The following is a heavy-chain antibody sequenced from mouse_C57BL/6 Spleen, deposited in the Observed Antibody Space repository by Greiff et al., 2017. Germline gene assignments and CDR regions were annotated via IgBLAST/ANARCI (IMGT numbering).Heavy chain of an antibody. Sequence: QVQLKQPGTELVKPGASVKLSCKASGYTFTSYWMHWVKQRPGQGLEWIGNINPSNGGTNYNEKFKSKATLTVDKSASTAYMQLSSLTSEDSAVYYCAHDGYYPAWFAYWGQGTLVTVSA. CDR3: AHDGYYPAWFAY. J-gene: IGHJ3*01. D-gene: IGHD2-3*01. V-gene: IGHV1-53*01. CDR2: INPSNGGT. CDR1: GYTFTSYW.